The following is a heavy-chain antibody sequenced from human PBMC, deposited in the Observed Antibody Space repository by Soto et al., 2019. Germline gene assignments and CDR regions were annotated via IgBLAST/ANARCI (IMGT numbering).Heavy chain of an antibody. J-gene: IGHJ4*02. CDR3: AKDFTVTTRPYYFDY. CDR2: ISGSGGST. CDR1: GFTFSSYA. Sequence: EVQLLESGGGLVQPGVSLRLSCAASGFTFSSYAMSWVRQAPGKGLEWVSAISGSGGSTYYADSVKGRFTISRDNSKNTLYLQMNSLRAEDTAVYYCAKDFTVTTRPYYFDYWGQGTLVTVSS. D-gene: IGHD4-17*01. V-gene: IGHV3-23*01.